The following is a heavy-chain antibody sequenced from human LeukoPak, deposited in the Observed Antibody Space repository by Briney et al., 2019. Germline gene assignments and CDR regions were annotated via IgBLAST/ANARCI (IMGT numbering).Heavy chain of an antibody. CDR3: AKYRGFGDSYDS. D-gene: IGHD3-10*01. J-gene: IGHJ4*02. Sequence: GGSLRLSCAASGFPFSRNDMSWVRQAPGRGLEWVSSISGSGDRTYYADSVRGRFTISRDTSKNTLYLEMNSLRVEDAAVYYCAKYRGFGDSYDSWGQGTLVTVSS. CDR2: ISGSGDRT. CDR1: GFPFSRND. V-gene: IGHV3-23*01.